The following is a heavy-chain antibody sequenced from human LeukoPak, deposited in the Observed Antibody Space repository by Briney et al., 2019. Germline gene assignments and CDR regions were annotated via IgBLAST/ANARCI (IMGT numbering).Heavy chain of an antibody. Sequence: GGSLRLSCSASGFTFSSYDMHWVRQVTGKGLEWVSAIDTVGDTYYPGSVKGRFIISRENAKNSLYLQLNSLRAGDTAVYYCARERMDDSSDKALQYLDYWGQGTLVTVSS. CDR3: ARERMDDSSDKALQYLDY. D-gene: IGHD3-22*01. J-gene: IGHJ4*02. CDR2: IDTVGDT. CDR1: GFTFSSYD. V-gene: IGHV3-13*04.